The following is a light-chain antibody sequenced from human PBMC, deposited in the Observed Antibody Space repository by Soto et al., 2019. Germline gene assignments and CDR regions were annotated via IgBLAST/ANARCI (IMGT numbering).Light chain of an antibody. J-gene: IGKJ2*01. V-gene: IGKV3-15*01. CDR1: QSVASN. CDR2: GAS. Sequence: EIVMTQSPASLSVSPGDGATLSCRASQSVASNVAWYQQKPGHGPRLLIHGASTRAVGVPARFSGSGSGTDFTLTISSLQSEDFAVYYCQQYHNWPPQYTFGQGTQLQI. CDR3: QQYHNWPPQYT.